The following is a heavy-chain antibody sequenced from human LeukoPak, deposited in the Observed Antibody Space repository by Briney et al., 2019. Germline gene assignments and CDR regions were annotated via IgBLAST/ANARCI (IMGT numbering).Heavy chain of an antibody. Sequence: GGSLRLSCAASGFTFSNYAMHWVRQAPGEGLQWVALISSDGNNRNYAESVKGRFTVSRDNSKNTLYLQMNSLRAEDTAVYYCVRGAYSSSWLNFDYWGQGTLVTVSS. V-gene: IGHV3-30*01. CDR1: GFTFSNYA. J-gene: IGHJ4*02. D-gene: IGHD6-13*01. CDR2: ISSDGNNR. CDR3: VRGAYSSSWLNFDY.